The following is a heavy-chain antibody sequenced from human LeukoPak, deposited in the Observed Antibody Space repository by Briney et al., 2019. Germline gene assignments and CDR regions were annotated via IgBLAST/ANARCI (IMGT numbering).Heavy chain of an antibody. D-gene: IGHD5-18*01. CDR3: ATAAAIQLWLNY. J-gene: IGHJ4*02. V-gene: IGHV1-18*01. Sequence: ASVKVSCKASGYTFTSYGISWVRQAPGQGLEWMGWISAYNGNTNYAQKLQGRVTMTTDTSTSTAYMELRSLRSDDTAVYYCATAAAIQLWLNYWGQGTLVTVSS. CDR2: ISAYNGNT. CDR1: GYTFTSYG.